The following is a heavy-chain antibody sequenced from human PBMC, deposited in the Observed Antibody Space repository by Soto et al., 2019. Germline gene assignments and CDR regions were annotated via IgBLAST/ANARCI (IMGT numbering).Heavy chain of an antibody. CDR3: AGLFPYVSSGYHLNY. D-gene: IGHD3-22*01. CDR1: GDSVTSHY. J-gene: IGHJ4*02. CDR2: MHYTGFS. V-gene: IGHV4-59*08. Sequence: PSETLSLTCSFSGDSVTSHYLTWIRQSPEKGLEWIGYMHYTGFSHYNPSLKSRLTISVDKSKNQFTLQLTSVTAAGTAVFYCAGLFPYVSSGYHLNYLGQGTLVTVSS.